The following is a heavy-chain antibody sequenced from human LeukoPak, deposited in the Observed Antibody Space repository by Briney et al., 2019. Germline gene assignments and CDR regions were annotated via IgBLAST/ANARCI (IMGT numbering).Heavy chain of an antibody. V-gene: IGHV3-23*01. CDR3: AKARPLDFWSGYPYFDY. CDR2: ISGSGGST. CDR1: GFTFSSYA. D-gene: IGHD3-3*01. J-gene: IGHJ4*02. Sequence: GGSLRLSCAASGFTFSSYAMSWVRQAPGKGLEWVSAISGSGGSTYYADSVKGRFTISRDNSKNTLYLQMNSLRAEDTAVYYCAKARPLDFWSGYPYFDYWGQGTLVTVSS.